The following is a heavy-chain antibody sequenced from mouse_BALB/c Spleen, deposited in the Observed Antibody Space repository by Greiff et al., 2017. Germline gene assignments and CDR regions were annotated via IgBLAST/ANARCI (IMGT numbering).Heavy chain of an antibody. CDR1: GFTFSSYG. Sequence: EVQRVESGGDLVKPGGSLKLSCAASGFTFSSYGMSWVRQTPDKRLEWVATISSGGSYTYYPDSVKGRFTISRDNAKNTLYLQMSSLKSEDTAMYYCTRTPSGYGSSYWYFDVWGAGTTVTVSS. V-gene: IGHV5-6*01. D-gene: IGHD1-1*01. CDR2: ISSGGSYT. J-gene: IGHJ1*01. CDR3: TRTPSGYGSSYWYFDV.